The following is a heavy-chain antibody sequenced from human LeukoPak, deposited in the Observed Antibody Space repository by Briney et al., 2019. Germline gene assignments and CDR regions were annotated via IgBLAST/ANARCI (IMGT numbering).Heavy chain of an antibody. CDR1: GFTFSSYW. V-gene: IGHV3-7*01. Sequence: GGSLRLSCAASGFTFSSYWMSWVRQAPGKGLEWVANIKQDGSEKYYVDSVKGRFTISRDNAKNSLYLQMNSLRAEDTAVYYCARDRLVGAKGDAFDIWGQGTMVTVSS. D-gene: IGHD1-26*01. J-gene: IGHJ3*02. CDR2: IKQDGSEK. CDR3: ARDRLVGAKGDAFDI.